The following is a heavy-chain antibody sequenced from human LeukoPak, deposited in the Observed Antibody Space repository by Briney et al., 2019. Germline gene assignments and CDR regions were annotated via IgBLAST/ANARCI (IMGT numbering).Heavy chain of an antibody. CDR1: GESVSSTGAS. CDR3: VRGNYNFDY. Sequence: SQTLSLTCAIYGESVSSTGASWNWIRQSPSRGLEWLGRTYYRSKWYYEYALSVQSRIIVAPDTSKNQFSLQLNSVTPEDTAVYYCVRGNYNFDYWGQGSLVTVSS. CDR2: TYYRSKWYY. J-gene: IGHJ4*02. V-gene: IGHV6-1*01. D-gene: IGHD5-24*01.